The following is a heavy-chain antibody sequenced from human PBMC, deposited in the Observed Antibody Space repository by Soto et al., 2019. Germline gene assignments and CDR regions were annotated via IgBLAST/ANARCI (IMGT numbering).Heavy chain of an antibody. CDR3: ARLYCSSTSCYKGYYYYGMDV. V-gene: IGHV4-59*02. D-gene: IGHD2-2*02. CDR1: GGSVSSYY. Sequence: PXATLSLTFTVSGGSVSSYYWSWIRQPPGKGLEWIGYIYYSGSTNYNPSLKSRVTISVDTSKNQFSLKLSSVTAADTAVYYCARLYCSSTSCYKGYYYYGMDVWGQGTTITVSS. J-gene: IGHJ6*02. CDR2: IYYSGST.